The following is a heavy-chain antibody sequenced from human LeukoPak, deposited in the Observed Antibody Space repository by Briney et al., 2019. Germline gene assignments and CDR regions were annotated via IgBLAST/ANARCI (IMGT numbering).Heavy chain of an antibody. J-gene: IGHJ4*02. CDR2: INHSGST. Sequence: SETLSLTCAVYGGSFSGYYWSWIRQPPGKGLEWIGEINHSGSTNYNPSLKSRVTISVDTSKNQFSMKLSCVTAADTAVYYCARGVSGGNGSNFDYWGQGTLVTVSS. CDR1: GGSFSGYY. CDR3: ARGVSGGNGSNFDY. V-gene: IGHV4-34*01. D-gene: IGHD1-26*01.